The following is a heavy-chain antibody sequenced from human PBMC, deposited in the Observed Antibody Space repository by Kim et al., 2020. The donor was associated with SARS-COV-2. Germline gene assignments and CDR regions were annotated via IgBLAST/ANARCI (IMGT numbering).Heavy chain of an antibody. CDR2: IKPSDGST. CDR3: ARDGGNGWSYFDY. V-gene: IGHV1-46*01. J-gene: IGHJ4*02. Sequence: ASVKVSCKASGYILSSYYMHWVRQAPGQRLEWMGIIKPSDGSTTYAQKFQGRVTLTRDTSTSTVYMKLSSLRSEDTAVYYCARDGGNGWSYFDYWGQGTLVTVSS. CDR1: GYILSSYY. D-gene: IGHD6-19*01.